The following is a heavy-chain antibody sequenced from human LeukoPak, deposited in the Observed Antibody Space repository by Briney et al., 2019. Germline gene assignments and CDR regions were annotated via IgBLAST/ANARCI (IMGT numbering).Heavy chain of an antibody. D-gene: IGHD4-17*01. CDR1: GFTFSSYA. Sequence: GGSLRLSCAASGFTFSSYAMSWVRQAPGKGLEWVSAISGSGGSTYYADSVKGRFTISRDNSKNMLYLQMNSLRAEDTAVYYCAKLVRMTTVTIWFDPWGQGTLVTVSS. J-gene: IGHJ5*02. V-gene: IGHV3-23*01. CDR3: AKLVRMTTVTIWFDP. CDR2: ISGSGGST.